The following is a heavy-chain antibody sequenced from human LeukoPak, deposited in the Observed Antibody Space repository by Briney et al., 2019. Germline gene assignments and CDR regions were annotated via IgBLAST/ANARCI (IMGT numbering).Heavy chain of an antibody. J-gene: IGHJ6*03. Sequence: SRTLSLTCTVSGGSISSGSYYWSWIRQPAGKGLEWIGRIYTSGSTNYNPSLKSRVTISVDTSKNQFSLKLSSVTAADTAVYDCARDFGSSGWYARRDNSYYYYYMDVWGKGTTVTVSS. CDR2: IYTSGST. CDR1: GGSISSGSYY. V-gene: IGHV4-61*02. CDR3: ARDFGSSGWYARRDNSYYYYYMDV. D-gene: IGHD6-19*01.